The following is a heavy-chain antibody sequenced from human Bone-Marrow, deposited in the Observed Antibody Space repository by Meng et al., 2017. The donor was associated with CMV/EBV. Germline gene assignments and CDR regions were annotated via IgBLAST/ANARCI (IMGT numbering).Heavy chain of an antibody. D-gene: IGHD1-26*01. CDR1: GFTFSNFW. CDR2: VIQDGSEK. Sequence: SCATSGFTFSNFWMTWVRQAPGKGLEWVANVIQDGSEKLYVDSVKGRFTVSRDNDKKSLYLQMNSLGAEDTAVYYCARRRGSSAFDYWGQGTLVTVSS. CDR3: ARRRGSSAFDY. V-gene: IGHV3-7*01. J-gene: IGHJ4*02.